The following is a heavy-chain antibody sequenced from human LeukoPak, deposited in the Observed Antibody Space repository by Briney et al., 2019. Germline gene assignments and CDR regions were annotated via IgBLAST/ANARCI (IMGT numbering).Heavy chain of an antibody. CDR1: GGTFSSYA. D-gene: IGHD4-23*01. J-gene: IGHJ4*02. V-gene: IGHV1-69*04. Sequence: TSVKVSCKASGGTFSSYAISWVRQAPGQGLEWMGRIIPILGIANYAQKFQGRVTITADKSTSTAYMELSSLRSEDTAVYYCARDGLTVVDSSSSYWGQGTLVTVSS. CDR3: ARDGLTVVDSSSSY. CDR2: IIPILGIA.